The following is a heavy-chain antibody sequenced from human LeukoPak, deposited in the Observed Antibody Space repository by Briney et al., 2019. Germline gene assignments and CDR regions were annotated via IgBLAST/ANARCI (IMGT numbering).Heavy chain of an antibody. V-gene: IGHV4-34*01. D-gene: IGHD2-2*01. CDR2: ISHSGST. CDR3: AGRYCSSTSCYRNLDY. Sequence: SETLSLTCAVYGGSFSGYYWSWIRQPPGKGLEWIGEISHSGSTNYNPSLKSRVTISVDTAKNQFSLKLSSVTAADTAVYYCAGRYCSSTSCYRNLDYWGQGTLVTVSS. J-gene: IGHJ4*02. CDR1: GGSFSGYY.